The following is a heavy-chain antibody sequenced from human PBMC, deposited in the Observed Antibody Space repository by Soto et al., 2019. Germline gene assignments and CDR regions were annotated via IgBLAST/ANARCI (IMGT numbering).Heavy chain of an antibody. J-gene: IGHJ4*02. CDR1: GFTFSNYA. CDR3: AKLRYCDGPFDY. CDR2: IGGSGSST. D-gene: IGHD3-9*01. V-gene: IGHV3-23*01. Sequence: EVQLLESGGGLVQPGGSLRLSCAASGFTFSNYAMNWVRQAPGKGLEWVSGIGGSGSSTYYADSVKGRFIISRDNSKNTLSLQMNSLRADDTAIYYCAKLRYCDGPFDYWGQGTLVTVSS.